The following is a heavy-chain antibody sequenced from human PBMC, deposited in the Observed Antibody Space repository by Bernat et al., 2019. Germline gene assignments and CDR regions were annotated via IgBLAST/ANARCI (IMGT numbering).Heavy chain of an antibody. CDR2: IYYSGST. CDR3: ARQEVYQLLCYYGMDV. Sequence: QLQLQESGPGLVKPSETLSLTCTVSGGSISSSSYYWGWIRQPPGKGLEWIGSIYYSGSTYYNPSLKSRVTISVDTSKNQFSLKLSSVTAADTAVYYCARQEVYQLLCYYGMDVWGQGTTVTVSS. V-gene: IGHV4-39*01. J-gene: IGHJ6*02. D-gene: IGHD2-2*01. CDR1: GGSISSSSYY.